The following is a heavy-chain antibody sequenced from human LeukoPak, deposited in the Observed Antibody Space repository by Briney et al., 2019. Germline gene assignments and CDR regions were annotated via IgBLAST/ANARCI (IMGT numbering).Heavy chain of an antibody. J-gene: IGHJ4*02. D-gene: IGHD3-22*01. V-gene: IGHV4-34*01. CDR2: INHSGST. CDR3: ARGDSSGYYAPFDY. CDR1: GGSFSGYY. Sequence: SETLSLTCAVYGGSFSGYYWSWIRQPPGKGLEWIGEINHSGSTNYNPSLKSRVTISVDTSKNQFSLKLSSVTAAHTAVYYCARGDSSGYYAPFDYWGQGTLVTVSS.